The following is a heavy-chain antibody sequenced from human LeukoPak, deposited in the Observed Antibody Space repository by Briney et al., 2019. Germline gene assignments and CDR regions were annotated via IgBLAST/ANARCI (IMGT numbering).Heavy chain of an antibody. CDR3: AKDLSSSWYQYYFDY. V-gene: IGHV3-74*01. CDR2: INSDGSST. Sequence: GGSLRLSCAASGFTFSSYWMHWVRQAPGKGLVWVSRINSDGSSTRHADSVKGRFTISRDNAKNTLYLQMNSLRAEDTAVYYCAKDLSSSWYQYYFDYWGQGTLVTVSS. J-gene: IGHJ4*02. D-gene: IGHD6-13*01. CDR1: GFTFSSYW.